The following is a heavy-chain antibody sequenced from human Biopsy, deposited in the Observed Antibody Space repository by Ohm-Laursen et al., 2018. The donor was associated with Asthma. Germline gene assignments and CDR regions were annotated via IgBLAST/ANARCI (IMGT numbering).Heavy chain of an antibody. CDR3: ANDSVFLGLGV. Sequence: PSEALSLTCTVTGGSVGSGTYHWTWIRQAPGTGLEWIGFVNWSGSGNYSPSLRGRISISMDMSKIQISLKLTSVTAADTATYFCANDSVFLGLGVWGQGTPVTVSS. J-gene: IGHJ6*02. CDR1: GGSVGSGTYH. V-gene: IGHV4-61*01. CDR2: VNWSGSG. D-gene: IGHD2-15*01.